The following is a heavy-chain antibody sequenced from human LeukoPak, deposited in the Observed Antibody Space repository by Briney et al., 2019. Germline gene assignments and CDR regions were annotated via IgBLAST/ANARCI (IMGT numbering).Heavy chain of an antibody. V-gene: IGHV3-23*01. CDR1: GFTFSNYS. Sequence: PGGSLRLSCAASGFTFSNYSISWVRQAPGKGLEWVSAISGSGGSTCYADSVKGRFTISRDNSKNTLYLQMNSLRAEDTALYYCAKDRSSITSCSNYWGQGTLVTVSS. D-gene: IGHD2-2*01. CDR3: AKDRSSITSCSNY. J-gene: IGHJ4*02. CDR2: ISGSGGST.